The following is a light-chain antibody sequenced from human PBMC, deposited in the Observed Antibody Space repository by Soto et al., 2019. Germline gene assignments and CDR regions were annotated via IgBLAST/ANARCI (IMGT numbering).Light chain of an antibody. J-gene: IGLJ3*02. CDR2: SNN. Sequence: QSVLTQPPSASGTPGQRVTISCSGSSSNIGSNTVNWYQQLPGTAPKLLIYSNNQRPSGVHDRFSGYKSGTSASLAISGLQSEDEADYYCAAWDDSLNGWVFGGGTKLTVL. CDR3: AAWDDSLNGWV. CDR1: SSNIGSNT. V-gene: IGLV1-44*01.